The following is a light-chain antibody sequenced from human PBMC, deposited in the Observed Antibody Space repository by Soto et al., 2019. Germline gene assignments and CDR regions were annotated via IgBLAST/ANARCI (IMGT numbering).Light chain of an antibody. Sequence: AIRMTQSPSSFSASTGDRVTITCRASQGISSYLAWYQQKPGKAPKLLIYAASTLQSGVPSRFSGSGSGTDFTLTISCLQFEDFPTYYCQQYYSYPRTFGQGTKVEIK. V-gene: IGKV1-8*01. J-gene: IGKJ1*01. CDR3: QQYYSYPRT. CDR2: AAS. CDR1: QGISSY.